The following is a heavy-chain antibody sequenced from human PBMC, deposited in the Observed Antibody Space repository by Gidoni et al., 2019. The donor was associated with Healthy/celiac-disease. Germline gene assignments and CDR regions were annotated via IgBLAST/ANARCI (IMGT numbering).Heavy chain of an antibody. D-gene: IGHD3-22*01. CDR1: GYSISSGYD. CDR2: IYHSGST. Sequence: QVQLQESGPGLVKPSETLSLTCAVSGYSISSGYDWGWIRQPPGKGLEWIGSIYHSGSTYYNPSLKSRVTISVDTSKNQFSLKLSSVTAADTAGYYCARDTYYYDSSGYKDYWGQGTLVTVSS. V-gene: IGHV4-38-2*02. J-gene: IGHJ4*02. CDR3: ARDTYYYDSSGYKDY.